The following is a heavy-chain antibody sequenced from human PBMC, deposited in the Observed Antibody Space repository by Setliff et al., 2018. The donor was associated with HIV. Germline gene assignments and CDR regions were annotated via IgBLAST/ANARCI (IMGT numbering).Heavy chain of an antibody. CDR1: GGSISSGSYY. V-gene: IGHV4-61*10. D-gene: IGHD3-10*01. CDR2: IYHSGST. CDR3: ARDGGKVRGVMDAFDI. J-gene: IGHJ3*02. Sequence: PSETLSLTCTVSGGSISSGSYYWSWIRQPAGKGLEWIGYIYHSGSTNYNPSLKSRVTISVDTSKNQFSLKLSSVTAADTAVYYCARDGGKVRGVMDAFDIWGQGTMVTVS.